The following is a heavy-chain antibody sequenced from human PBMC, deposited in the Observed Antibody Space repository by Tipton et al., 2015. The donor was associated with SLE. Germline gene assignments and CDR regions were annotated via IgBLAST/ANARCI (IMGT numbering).Heavy chain of an antibody. CDR3: VRDSPSSGYFSGYYFDQ. CDR1: GFTFSDYY. Sequence: SLRLSRAASGFTFSDYYMSWIRQAPGKGLEWVSYISSSGSTTYYADSVRGRFTISRDNTKNSLYLQMNSLGAEDTAVYYCVRDSPSSGYFSGYYFDQWGQGTLVTVSS. D-gene: IGHD3-22*01. CDR2: ISSSGSTT. V-gene: IGHV3-11*01. J-gene: IGHJ4*02.